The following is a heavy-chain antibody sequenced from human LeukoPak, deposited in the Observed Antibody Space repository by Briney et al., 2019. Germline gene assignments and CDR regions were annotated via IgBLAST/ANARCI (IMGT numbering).Heavy chain of an antibody. CDR2: ISYDGSNK. CDR3: ARLCSSTSCSDY. CDR1: GFTFSSYA. J-gene: IGHJ4*02. D-gene: IGHD2-2*01. Sequence: GGSLRLSCAASGFTFSSYAMHWVRQAPGKGLEWVAVISYDGSNKYYADSVKGRFTISRDNSKNTLYLQMNSLRAEDTAVYYCARLCSSTSCSDYWGQGTLVTVSS. V-gene: IGHV3-30-3*01.